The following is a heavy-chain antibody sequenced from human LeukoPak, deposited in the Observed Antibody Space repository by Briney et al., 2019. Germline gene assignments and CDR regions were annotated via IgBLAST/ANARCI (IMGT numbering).Heavy chain of an antibody. D-gene: IGHD5-24*01. CDR1: GGSISSGDYY. J-gene: IGHJ6*02. CDR2: IYSGGST. Sequence: PSETLSLTCTVSGGSISSGDYYWSWVRQAPGKGLEWVSVIYSGGSTYYADSVKGRFTISRDNSKNTLYLQMNSLRAEDTAVYYCARDRAGGYYYYGMDVWGQGTTVTVSS. CDR3: ARDRAGGYYYYGMDV. V-gene: IGHV3-53*01.